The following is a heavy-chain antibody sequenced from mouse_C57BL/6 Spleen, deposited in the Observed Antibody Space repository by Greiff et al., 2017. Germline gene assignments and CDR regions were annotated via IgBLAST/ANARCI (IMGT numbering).Heavy chain of an antibody. CDR1: GFTFSSYT. CDR3: ARESLPNWDRGRYFDY. D-gene: IGHD4-1*01. Sequence: DVMLVESGGGLVKPGGSLKLSCAASGFTFSSYTMSWVRQTPEKRLEWVATISGGGGNTYYPDSVKGRFTISRDNAKNTLYLQMSSLRSEDTALYYCARESLPNWDRGRYFDYWGQGTTLTVSS. CDR2: ISGGGGNT. V-gene: IGHV5-9*01. J-gene: IGHJ2*01.